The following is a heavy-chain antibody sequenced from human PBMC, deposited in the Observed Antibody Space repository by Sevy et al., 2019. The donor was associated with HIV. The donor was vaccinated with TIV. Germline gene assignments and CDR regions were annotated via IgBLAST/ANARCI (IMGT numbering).Heavy chain of an antibody. Sequence: SETLSLTCTVSGGSISSYYWSWIRQTAGKGLEWIGRIYTSGSTNYNPSLKSRVTMSVDTSKNQFSLKLSSVTAADTAVYYCARSLVAATGSGETIDYWGQGTLVTVSS. CDR3: ARSLVAATGSGETIDY. D-gene: IGHD2-15*01. V-gene: IGHV4-4*07. CDR1: GGSISSYY. CDR2: IYTSGST. J-gene: IGHJ4*02.